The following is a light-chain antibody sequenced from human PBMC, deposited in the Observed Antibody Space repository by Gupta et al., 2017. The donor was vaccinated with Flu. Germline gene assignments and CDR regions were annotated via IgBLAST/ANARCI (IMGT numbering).Light chain of an antibody. CDR1: QSVSNSN. Sequence: DIVLTQSPGTLSLSPGERATLSCRASQSVSNSNLAWYQQKPGQAPRLLIYDASIRTTGIPDRFSGSGSGTDFTLTISRLEPDDFAVYYCEQEGSSPKTFGQGTKVEIK. J-gene: IGKJ1*01. CDR3: EQEGSSPKT. CDR2: DAS. V-gene: IGKV3-20*01.